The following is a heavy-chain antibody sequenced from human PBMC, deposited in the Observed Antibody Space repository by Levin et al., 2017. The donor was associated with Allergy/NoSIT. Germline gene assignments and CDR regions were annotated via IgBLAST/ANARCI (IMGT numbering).Heavy chain of an antibody. CDR2: INAGNGNT. J-gene: IGHJ3*02. Sequence: GASVKVSCKASGYTFTSYAMHWVRQAPGQRLEWMGWINAGNGNTKYSQKFQGRVTITRDTSASTAYMELSSLRSEDTAVYYCATRASYSSASAGAFDIWGQGTMVTVSS. V-gene: IGHV1-3*01. CDR3: ATRASYSSASAGAFDI. D-gene: IGHD6-6*01. CDR1: GYTFTSYA.